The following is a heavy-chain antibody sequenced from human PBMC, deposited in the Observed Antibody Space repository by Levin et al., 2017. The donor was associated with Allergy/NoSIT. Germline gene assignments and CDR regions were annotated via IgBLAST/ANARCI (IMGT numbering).Heavy chain of an antibody. CDR3: ARDVPLTVTTSTDAFDI. J-gene: IGHJ3*02. CDR2: IYYSGST. CDR1: GGSISSGGYF. Sequence: LRLSCTVSGGSISSGGYFWSWIRQHPGKGLEWIGYIYYSGSTYYNPSLKSRVTISVDTSKNQFSLKLTSVTAADTAVYYCARDVPLTVTTSTDAFDIWGQGTMVTVSS. D-gene: IGHD4-17*01. V-gene: IGHV4-31*03.